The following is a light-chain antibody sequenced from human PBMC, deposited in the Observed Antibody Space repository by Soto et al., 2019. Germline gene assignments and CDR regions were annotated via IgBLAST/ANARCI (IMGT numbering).Light chain of an antibody. CDR1: GGYNS. CDR2: EVS. Sequence: QSALTQPASVSGSPGQSITISCVGGYNSVSWYQQHPGKAPKLMIYEVSNRPSGVSNRCSGSKSGYTASLTTSRLQAEDDADYYCCSYTTRNTLDVVFGGGTKLTVL. V-gene: IGLV2-14*01. J-gene: IGLJ2*01. CDR3: CSYTTRNTLDVV.